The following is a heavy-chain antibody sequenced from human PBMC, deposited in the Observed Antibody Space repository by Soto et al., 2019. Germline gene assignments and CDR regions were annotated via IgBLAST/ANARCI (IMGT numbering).Heavy chain of an antibody. Sequence: LAESLTTSCKVSGYSFTSNWIGWVLQMPGKGLEWMGIIYPGDSDTRYSPSFQGQVTISADKSISTAYLQWSSLKASDTAMYYCAPRGGGRFYYYYGMDVWGQGTTVTVSS. D-gene: IGHD1-26*01. V-gene: IGHV5-51*01. J-gene: IGHJ6*02. CDR1: GYSFTSNW. CDR2: IYPGDSDT. CDR3: APRGGGRFYYYYGMDV.